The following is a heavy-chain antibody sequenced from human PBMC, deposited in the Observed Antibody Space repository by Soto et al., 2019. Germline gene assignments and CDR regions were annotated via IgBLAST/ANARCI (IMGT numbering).Heavy chain of an antibody. J-gene: IGHJ4*02. V-gene: IGHV3-23*01. Sequence: EVQLLESGGGRVQPGGSLRLSCAASGFSFSSVAMNWVRQAPGTGLEWVSFISGGGGNTDYADSVKGRFRVSRDNSRSTLILELNSLRVEDTGIYFCAKGRSDLPIFEHWGQGALVTVS. CDR3: AKGRSDLPIFEH. CDR2: ISGGGGNT. CDR1: GFSFSSVA.